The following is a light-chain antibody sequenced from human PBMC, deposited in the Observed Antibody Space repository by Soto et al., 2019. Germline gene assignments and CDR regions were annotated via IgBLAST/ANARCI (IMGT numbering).Light chain of an antibody. CDR2: LAS. Sequence: DIQMTQSPSTLSASVGDIVTITCRASQSIISWLACYQQKPGKAPKLLIYLASTFQGGFPSMFSCSLSVTDFSLTISSLQPEDVATYYCQYLNSFPLTFGGGTKVDIK. CDR3: QYLNSFPLT. V-gene: IGKV1-5*01. CDR1: QSIISW. J-gene: IGKJ4*01.